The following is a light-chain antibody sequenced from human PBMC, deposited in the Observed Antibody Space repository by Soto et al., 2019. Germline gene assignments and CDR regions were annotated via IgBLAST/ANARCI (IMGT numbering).Light chain of an antibody. V-gene: IGKV3-11*01. J-gene: IGKJ4*01. CDR1: QSVSSY. CDR3: QQRSNWPPLT. CDR2: DAS. Sequence: EIVLTQSPATLSLSPGERATLSCRASQSVSSYLAWYQQKPGQAPRLLIYDASNRATGIPARFSGRGSGTDFPLAISSLEPEDFAVYYCQQRSNWPPLTFGGGTKVEIK.